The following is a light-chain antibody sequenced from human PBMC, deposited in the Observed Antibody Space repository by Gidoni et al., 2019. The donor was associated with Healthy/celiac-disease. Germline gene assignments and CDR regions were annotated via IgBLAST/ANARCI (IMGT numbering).Light chain of an antibody. CDR1: QSISSW. Sequence: DIQMTQSPSTPSASVGDRVTITCLASQSISSWLAWYQQKPGKAPKLLIYKASSLESGVPSRFSGSGAGTEFTLTISSLQPDDFATYYCQQYNSYWTFGQGTKVEIK. CDR2: KAS. V-gene: IGKV1-5*03. J-gene: IGKJ1*01. CDR3: QQYNSYWT.